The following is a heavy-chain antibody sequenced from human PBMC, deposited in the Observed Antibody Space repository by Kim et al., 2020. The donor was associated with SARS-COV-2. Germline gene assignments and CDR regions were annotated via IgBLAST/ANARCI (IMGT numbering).Heavy chain of an antibody. D-gene: IGHD6-13*01. V-gene: IGHV3-23*01. J-gene: IGHJ6*03. CDR3: AKSSSNWYYYYYMDV. Sequence: DSVNGRFTISRDNSKNTLYLQRNSLGAEDTAVYYCAKSSSNWYYYYYMDVWGKGTTVTVSS.